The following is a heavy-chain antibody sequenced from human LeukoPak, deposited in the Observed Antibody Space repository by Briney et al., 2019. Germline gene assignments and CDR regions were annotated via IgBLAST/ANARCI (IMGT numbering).Heavy chain of an antibody. J-gene: IGHJ4*02. CDR1: RFTFSSYA. Sequence: GGSLRLSCAASRFTFSSYAMSWIRQAPGKGLEWVSAISGSGGSTYYADSVKGRFTISRDNSKNTLYLQMNSLRAEDTAVYYCANDTRRLFDYWGQGTLVTVSS. CDR2: ISGSGGST. CDR3: ANDTRRLFDY. V-gene: IGHV3-23*01. D-gene: IGHD3-3*01.